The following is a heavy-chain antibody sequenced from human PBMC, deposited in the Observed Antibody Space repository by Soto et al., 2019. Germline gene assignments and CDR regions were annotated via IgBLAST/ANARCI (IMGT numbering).Heavy chain of an antibody. D-gene: IGHD1-1*01. J-gene: IGHJ2*01. Sequence: QVQLQESGPGLVKPSETLSLTCTVSGGSISSYYWSWIRQPPGKGLEWIGYIYYSGSTNYNPSLKSRVSISVDTSKNQFSLRLTSVTAADTAVYYCARGRNNWYFDLWGRGTLVTVSS. CDR2: IYYSGST. V-gene: IGHV4-59*01. CDR1: GGSISSYY. CDR3: ARGRNNWYFDL.